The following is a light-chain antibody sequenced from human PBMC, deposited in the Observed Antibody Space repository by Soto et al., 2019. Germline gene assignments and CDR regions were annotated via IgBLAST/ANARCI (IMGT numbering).Light chain of an antibody. V-gene: IGKV3-11*01. CDR1: QSVRSY. CDR3: QQYGSSGT. CDR2: DAS. J-gene: IGKJ1*01. Sequence: EIVLTQSPATLSLSPGERATLSVRASQSVRSYLAWYQQKPGQAPRLLIYDASNRATDIPARFSGSGSGTEFTLTISRLEPEDFAVYYCQQYGSSGTFGQGTKVDIK.